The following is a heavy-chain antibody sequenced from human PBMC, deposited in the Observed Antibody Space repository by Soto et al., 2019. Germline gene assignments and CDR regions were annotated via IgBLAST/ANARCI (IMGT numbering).Heavy chain of an antibody. CDR1: GGSFNGYY. CDR3: ARQGGYYLYDYGMDV. CDR2: INHSGST. Sequence: SETLSVTCAACGGSFNGYYWSWIRQRTGKGLEWMGEINHSGSTNYNPSLKSRVTISVDTSKNQFSLRLSSVTAADTTMYYCARQGGYYLYDYGMDVWGQGTTVTVSS. V-gene: IGHV4-34*01. J-gene: IGHJ6*02.